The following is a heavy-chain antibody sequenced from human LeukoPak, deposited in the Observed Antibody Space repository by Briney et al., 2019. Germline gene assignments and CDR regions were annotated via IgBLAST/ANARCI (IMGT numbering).Heavy chain of an antibody. J-gene: IGHJ3*02. D-gene: IGHD1-26*01. V-gene: IGHV3-66*02. Sequence: GGSLRLSCAASGFTVSSYYMSWVRQAPGKGLEWVSVIYSGGSTYYADSVKGRFTISRDNSKNTLYLQMNSLRAEDTAAYYCARAEAGGAFDTWGQGTMVTVSS. CDR3: ARAEAGGAFDT. CDR1: GFTVSSYY. CDR2: IYSGGST.